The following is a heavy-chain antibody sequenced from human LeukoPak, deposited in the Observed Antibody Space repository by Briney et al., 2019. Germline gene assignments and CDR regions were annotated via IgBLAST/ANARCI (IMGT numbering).Heavy chain of an antibody. Sequence: GGSLRLSCAASGFAFSSQDMGWVRQAPGKGLEWVSAISDSGDRTYYADSVKGRFTISRDNSKNTLFLQMYSLRAEDTAVYYCAKATPLGYCSRTNCYDFDYWGQGTPVTVSS. CDR1: GFAFSSQD. D-gene: IGHD2-2*01. V-gene: IGHV3-23*01. CDR3: AKATPLGYCSRTNCYDFDY. CDR2: ISDSGDRT. J-gene: IGHJ4*02.